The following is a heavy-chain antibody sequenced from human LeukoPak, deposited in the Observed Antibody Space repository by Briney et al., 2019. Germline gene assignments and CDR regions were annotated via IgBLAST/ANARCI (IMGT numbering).Heavy chain of an antibody. CDR2: VYSRGVG. CDR3: AREEFLHEIDSSGYFVY. V-gene: IGHV4-4*07. CDR1: GGSITGYY. D-gene: IGHD3-22*01. Sequence: SETLSLTCTVSGGSITGYYWNWIRQPAGQGPEWLGRVYSRGVGNYNPSLTSRVTMSVDTSKNQFSLKLTSLTAADTAVYYCAREEFLHEIDSSGYFVYWGQGTLVTVSS. J-gene: IGHJ4*02.